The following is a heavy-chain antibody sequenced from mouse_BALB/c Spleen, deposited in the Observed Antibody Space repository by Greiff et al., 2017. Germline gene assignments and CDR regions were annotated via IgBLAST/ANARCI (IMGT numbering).Heavy chain of an antibody. V-gene: IGHV3-8*02. D-gene: IGHD2-14*01. CDR1: GDSITSGY. CDR2: ISYSGST. CDR3: ARYYRYDYWYFDV. J-gene: IGHJ1*01. Sequence: EVKLQESGPSLVKPSQTLSLTCSVTGDSITSGYWNWIRKFPGNKLEYMGYISYSGSTYYNPSLKSRISITRDTSKNQYYLQLNSVTTEDTATYYCARYYRYDYWYFDVWGAGTTVTVSS.